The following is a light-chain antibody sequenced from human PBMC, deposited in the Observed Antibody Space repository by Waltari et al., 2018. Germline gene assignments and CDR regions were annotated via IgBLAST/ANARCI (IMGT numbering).Light chain of an antibody. CDR2: AAS. Sequence: DFQMTQSPSSLSASVGDRVTITCRASQSISTYLNWYQQKPGKAPNLLIYAASSLQSGVPSRFSGSGSGTDFTLTISSLQPEDFATYYCQQSYGPLTFGGGTKVEIK. J-gene: IGKJ4*01. CDR1: QSISTY. CDR3: QQSYGPLT. V-gene: IGKV1-39*01.